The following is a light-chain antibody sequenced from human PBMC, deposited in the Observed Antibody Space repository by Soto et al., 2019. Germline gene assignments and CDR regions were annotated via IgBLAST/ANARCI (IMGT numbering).Light chain of an antibody. J-gene: IGLJ1*01. V-gene: IGLV2-14*01. CDR2: EVS. CDR1: SSDVGGYNY. Sequence: QSALTQPASVSGSPGQSITISCTGTSSDVGGYNYVSWYQQHPGKAPKLMIYEVSNRPSGVSNRFSGSKSGNTASLTISGLQAEDEADYYCSSYTRSSTLVFGNGIKVTV. CDR3: SSYTRSSTLV.